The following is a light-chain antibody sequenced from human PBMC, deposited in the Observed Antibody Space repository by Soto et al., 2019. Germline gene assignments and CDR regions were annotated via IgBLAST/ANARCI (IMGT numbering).Light chain of an antibody. Sequence: DLQMTQFPSTLSASVGDRVTITCRASQSISNRLAWFQQKSGEAPNLLIHKASSLESGVPSRFSGSGSGTEFTLPFSSLHPDDFATYYSHRYNTSSWPFGQGPKV. V-gene: IGKV1-5*03. J-gene: IGKJ1*01. CDR3: HRYNTSSWP. CDR1: QSISNR. CDR2: KAS.